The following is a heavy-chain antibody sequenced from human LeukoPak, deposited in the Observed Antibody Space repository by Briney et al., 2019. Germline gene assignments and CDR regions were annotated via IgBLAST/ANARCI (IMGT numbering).Heavy chain of an antibody. CDR2: INTDGSST. D-gene: IGHD5-18*01. CDR1: GFTFCSYW. CDR3: AREGYSYGYDY. J-gene: IGHJ4*02. Sequence: GGSLRLSCAASGFTFCSYWMHWVRQDPGKGLVWVSRINTDGSSTSYADSVKGRFTISRDNAKNTLYLQMNSLRAEDTAVYYCAREGYSYGYDYWGQGTLVTVSS. V-gene: IGHV3-74*01.